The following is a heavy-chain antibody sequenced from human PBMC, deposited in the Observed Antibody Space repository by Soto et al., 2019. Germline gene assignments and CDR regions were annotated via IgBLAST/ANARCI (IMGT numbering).Heavy chain of an antibody. V-gene: IGHV3-73*01. CDR1: GFTFSGSA. CDR2: IRSKANSYAT. J-gene: IGHJ4*02. Sequence: PGGSLRLSCAASGFTFSGSAMHWVRQASGKGLEWVGRIRSKANSYATAYAASVKGRFTISRDDSKNTAYLQMNSLKTEDTAVYYCTRLGSSGYYSYWGQGNLVTVSS. D-gene: IGHD3-22*01. CDR3: TRLGSSGYYSY.